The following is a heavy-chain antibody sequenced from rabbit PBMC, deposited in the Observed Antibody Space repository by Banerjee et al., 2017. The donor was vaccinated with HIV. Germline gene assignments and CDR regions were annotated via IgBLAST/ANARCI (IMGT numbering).Heavy chain of an antibody. CDR3: AREWTAWGLHL. J-gene: IGHJ4*01. D-gene: IGHD3-1*01. V-gene: IGHV1S45*01. CDR2: INTGSSGST. CDR1: GFSFSNKYV. Sequence: QEQLEESGGDLVKPEGSLTITCTASGFSFSNKYVMCWVRQAPGKGLEWIGCINTGSSGSTYYVSWAKGRFTISKTSSTTVTLQMTSLTAADTATYFCAREWTAWGLHLWGPGTLVTVS.